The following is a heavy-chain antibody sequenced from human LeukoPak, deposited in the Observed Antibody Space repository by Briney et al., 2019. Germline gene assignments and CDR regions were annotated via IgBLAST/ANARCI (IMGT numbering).Heavy chain of an antibody. CDR2: ISWNSGSI. J-gene: IGHJ6*02. Sequence: GGSLRLSCAASGFTFDDYAMHWVRQAPAKSLEWVSGISWNSGSIGYSDSVKGRFTISRDNAKNSLYLQMNSLRAEDTALYYCAKVYGSGSYGSYYGMDVWGQGTTVTVSS. V-gene: IGHV3-9*01. CDR1: GFTFDDYA. CDR3: AKVYGSGSYGSYYGMDV. D-gene: IGHD3-10*01.